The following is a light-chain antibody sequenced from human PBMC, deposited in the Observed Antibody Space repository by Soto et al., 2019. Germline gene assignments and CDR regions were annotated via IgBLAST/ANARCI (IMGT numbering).Light chain of an antibody. V-gene: IGKV3-15*01. CDR3: QHYNNSPRT. Sequence: EIEMTQSPATLSVSPGERATLTCRASQSVSSNLAWYQQKPGQAPRLLIYGASTRDTGIPARFSGSGSGTEFTLTISSLQSEDFAIYYCQHYNNSPRTFGQGTKVEIK. CDR2: GAS. CDR1: QSVSSN. J-gene: IGKJ1*01.